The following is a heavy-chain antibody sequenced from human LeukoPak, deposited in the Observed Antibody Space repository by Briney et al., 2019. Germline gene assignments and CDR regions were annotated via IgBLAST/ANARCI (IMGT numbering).Heavy chain of an antibody. CDR3: AKGGGYEAQYYYYYLDV. CDR1: GFTFSSYW. CDR2: IKQDGSEK. D-gene: IGHD5-12*01. J-gene: IGHJ6*03. Sequence: GGSLRLSCAASGFTFSSYWMSWVRQAPGKGLEWVANIKQDGSEKYYADSVKGRFTISRDNSKNTLYLQMKSLRAEDTAVYYCAKGGGYEAQYYYYYLDVWGKGTTVTISS. V-gene: IGHV3-7*01.